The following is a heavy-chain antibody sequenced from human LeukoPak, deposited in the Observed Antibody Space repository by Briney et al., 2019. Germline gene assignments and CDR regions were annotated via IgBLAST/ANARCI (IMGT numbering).Heavy chain of an antibody. D-gene: IGHD2-8*02. CDR3: ARNSSRTCTGKGWYPGGWLDT. J-gene: IGHJ5*02. CDR1: GGSMSGSGDY. V-gene: IGHV4-39*01. CDR2: IYFSGST. Sequence: SETLSLTCTVSGGSMSGSGDYWVWIRQPPGKPLEWIGSIYFSGSTHYSPSLKSRLTISVDTPKKQFSLKLTPVTAEDTAVYYCARNSSRTCTGKGWYPGGWLDTWGQGMEVTVSS.